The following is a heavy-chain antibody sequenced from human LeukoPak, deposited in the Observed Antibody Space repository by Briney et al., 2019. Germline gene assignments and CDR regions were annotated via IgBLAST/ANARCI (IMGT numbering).Heavy chain of an antibody. D-gene: IGHD6-13*01. CDR3: ARSKQQLVLGDAFDI. CDR2: FYYTGSI. Sequence: PSETLSLTCTVSGASISSSSYYWGWIRQPPGKGLEWIGSFYYTGSIYYNPSVKSRVTISVDTSKSQFSLKLSSVTAADTAVYYCARSKQQLVLGDAFDIWGQGTMVTVSS. V-gene: IGHV4-39*01. CDR1: GASISSSSYY. J-gene: IGHJ3*02.